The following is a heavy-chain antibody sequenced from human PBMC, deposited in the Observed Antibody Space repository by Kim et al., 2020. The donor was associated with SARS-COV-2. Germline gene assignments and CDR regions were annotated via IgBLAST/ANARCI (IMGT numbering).Heavy chain of an antibody. CDR3: ARQNYYDSSGFPFDY. V-gene: IGHV3-66*04. CDR1: GFTVSSNY. D-gene: IGHD3-22*01. Sequence: GGSLRLSCAASGFTVSSNYMSWVRQAPGKGLEWVSVIYSGGSTYYADSVKGRFTISRDNSKNTLYLQMNSLRAEDTAVYYCARQNYYDSSGFPFDYWGQGTLVTVSS. J-gene: IGHJ4*02. CDR2: IYSGGST.